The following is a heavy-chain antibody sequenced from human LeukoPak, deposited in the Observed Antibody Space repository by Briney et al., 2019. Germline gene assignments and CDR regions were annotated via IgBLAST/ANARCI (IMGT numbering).Heavy chain of an antibody. CDR2: IYHSGST. CDR3: ARGGRIAAAGFDY. J-gene: IGHJ4*02. CDR1: GYSISSSSY. V-gene: IGHV4-38-2*01. Sequence: SETLSLTCAVSGYSISSSSYWGWIRQPPGMRLEWIGSIYHSGSTHYNPSLRSRVTISVETSKNQFSLKLSSVTAADTAVYYCARGGRIAAAGFDYWGQGTLVTVSS. D-gene: IGHD6-13*01.